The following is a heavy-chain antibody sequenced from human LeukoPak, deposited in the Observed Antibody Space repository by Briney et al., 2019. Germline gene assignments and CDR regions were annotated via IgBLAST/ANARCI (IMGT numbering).Heavy chain of an antibody. J-gene: IGHJ4*02. Sequence: SETLSPTCTVSGGSISSYYWSWIRQPPGKGLEWIGYIYYSGSTNYNPSLKSRVTISVDTSKNQFSLKLSSVTAAGTAVYYCARQESVGATIDYWGQGTLVTVSS. CDR1: GGSISSYY. D-gene: IGHD1-26*01. V-gene: IGHV4-59*01. CDR2: IYYSGST. CDR3: ARQESVGATIDY.